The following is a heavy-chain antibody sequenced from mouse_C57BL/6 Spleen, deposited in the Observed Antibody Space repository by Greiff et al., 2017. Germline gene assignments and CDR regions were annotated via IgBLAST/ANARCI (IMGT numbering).Heavy chain of an antibody. Sequence: EVQLQQSGPELVKPGASVKISCKASGYSFTGYYMNWVKQSPEKSLEWIGEIDPSTGGTTYNQKFKAKATLTVDKSSSTAYMQLKSLTSEDSAVYYCARSKAIYYDYSYYFDYWGQGTTLTVSS. CDR2: IDPSTGGT. D-gene: IGHD2-4*01. CDR3: ARSKAIYYDYSYYFDY. V-gene: IGHV1-42*01. J-gene: IGHJ2*01. CDR1: GYSFTGYY.